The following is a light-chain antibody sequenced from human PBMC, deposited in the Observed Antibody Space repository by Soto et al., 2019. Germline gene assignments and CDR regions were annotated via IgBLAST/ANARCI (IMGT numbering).Light chain of an antibody. Sequence: QSVLTQPPSASGSLGQSITISCTGTSSDVGGNKYVSWYQQHPGKAPKLMIYDVTKRPSGVPGRFSGSKSGNTASLTVSGLQAEDEADYYCSSYAGKVSFGGGTKLTVL. J-gene: IGLJ2*01. V-gene: IGLV2-8*01. CDR2: DVT. CDR3: SSYAGKVS. CDR1: SSDVGGNKY.